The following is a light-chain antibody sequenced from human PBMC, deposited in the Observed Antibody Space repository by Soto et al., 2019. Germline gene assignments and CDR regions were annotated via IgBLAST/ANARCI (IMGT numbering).Light chain of an antibody. CDR3: KQYNNWPAGT. CDR1: QSVSST. CDR2: GAP. V-gene: IGKV3-15*01. Sequence: EIVMRQSAPTRAVYPREIATRACSASQSVSSTLAWYQQKPGQAPRLLIYGAPTRATGIPARFSGSGYGKEFTLNIRRSQSDDFAIYYCKQYNNWPAGTFGQGTRLEIK. J-gene: IGKJ5*01.